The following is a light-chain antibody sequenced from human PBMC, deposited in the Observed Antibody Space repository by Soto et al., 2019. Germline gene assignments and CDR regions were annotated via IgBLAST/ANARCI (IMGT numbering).Light chain of an antibody. CDR1: QDISSW. CDR3: HQYDTYSWT. V-gene: IGKV1-5*01. CDR2: DAS. Sequence: DIQMTQSPSTLSASVGDRVTLTCRASQDISSWLSWYQQKPGKAPKLLIYDASSLESGVPSRFRGSGSGTEFTLTISSLQPDDFSTYYCHQYDTYSWTFSQGTKVDIK. J-gene: IGKJ1*01.